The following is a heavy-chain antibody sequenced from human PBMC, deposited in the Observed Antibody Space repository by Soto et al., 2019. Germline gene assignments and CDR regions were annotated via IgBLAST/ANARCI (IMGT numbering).Heavy chain of an antibody. V-gene: IGHV1-69*13. CDR1: GGTFSSYA. D-gene: IGHD5-18*01. J-gene: IGHJ4*02. CDR2: IIPIFGTA. CDR3: ARGPRGHSYGHYFDY. Sequence: RASVKVSCKASGGTFSSYAISWVRQAPGQGLEWMGGIIPIFGTANYAQKFQGRVTITADESTSTAYMELSSLRSEDTAVYYCARGPRGHSYGHYFDYWGQGTLVTVSS.